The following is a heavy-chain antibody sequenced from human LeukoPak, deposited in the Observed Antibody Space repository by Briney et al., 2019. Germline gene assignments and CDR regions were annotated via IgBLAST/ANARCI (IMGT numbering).Heavy chain of an antibody. CDR1: GFTCSTYG. J-gene: IGHJ5*02. CDR3: AKSSGYNSRGWFDP. CDR2: IGPSGDIT. Sequence: GGSLRLSCAASGFTCSTYGMNWVRQAPGKGLEWVSGIGPSGDITYYADSVMGRFSTSRDNPKNTMYLQMNSLRAEDTAIYHCAKSSGYNSRGWFDPWGQGTLVTVSS. D-gene: IGHD6-13*01. V-gene: IGHV3-23*01.